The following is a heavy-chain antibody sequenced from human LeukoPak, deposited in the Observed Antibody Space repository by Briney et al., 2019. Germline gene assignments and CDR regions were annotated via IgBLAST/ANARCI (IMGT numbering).Heavy chain of an antibody. D-gene: IGHD3-3*01. V-gene: IGHV3-74*01. CDR2: INSDGSST. CDR1: GFTFSSYW. CDR3: ARDTIYYDFWSGYYYEGYYFDY. Sequence: GGSLRLSCAASGFTFSSYWMHWVRQAPGKGLVWVSRINSDGSSTSYADSVKGRFTISRDNAKNTLYLQMNSLRAEDTAVHYCARDTIYYDFWSGYYYEGYYFDYWGQGTLVTVSS. J-gene: IGHJ4*02.